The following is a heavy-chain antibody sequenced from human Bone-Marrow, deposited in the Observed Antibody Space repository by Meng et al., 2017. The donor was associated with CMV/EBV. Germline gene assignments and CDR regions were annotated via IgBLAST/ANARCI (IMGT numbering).Heavy chain of an antibody. V-gene: IGHV4-61*01. Sequence: SETLSLTCTVSGGSVSSGSYYWSWIRQPPGKGLEWIGYIYYSGSTNYNPSLKSRVTISVDTSKNQFSLKLSSVTAADTAVYYCAGELPNFDYWGQGTLVTVSS. CDR3: AGELPNFDY. D-gene: IGHD1-26*01. J-gene: IGHJ4*02. CDR1: GGSVSSGSYY. CDR2: IYYSGST.